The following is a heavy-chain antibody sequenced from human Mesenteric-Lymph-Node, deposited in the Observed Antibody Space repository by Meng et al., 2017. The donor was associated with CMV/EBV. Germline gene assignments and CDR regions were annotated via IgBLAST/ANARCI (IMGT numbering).Heavy chain of an antibody. J-gene: IGHJ3*02. CDR3: ASRVYSSSAGDAFDI. Sequence: GESLKISCAASGFTISGFGLHWVRQAPGEGLEWVSYISSSGSTIYYADSVKGRFTISRDNAKNSLYLQMNSLRAEDTAVYYCASRVYSSSAGDAFDIWGQGTMVTVSS. CDR2: ISSSGSTI. D-gene: IGHD6-6*01. V-gene: IGHV3-48*04. CDR1: GFTISGFG.